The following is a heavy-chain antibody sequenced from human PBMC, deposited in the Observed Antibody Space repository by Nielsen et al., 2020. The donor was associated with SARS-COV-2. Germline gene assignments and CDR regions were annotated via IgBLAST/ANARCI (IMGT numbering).Heavy chain of an antibody. D-gene: IGHD1-26*01. J-gene: IGHJ4*02. Sequence: WVRQAPGQGLEWVGIINPSGGGTTCAQKFQGRVTMTRDTSTSTVYMELSSLRSDDTAVYYCARELGGSYNDFWGQGTPVTVSS. V-gene: IGHV1-46*01. CDR3: ARELGGSYNDF. CDR2: INPSGGGT.